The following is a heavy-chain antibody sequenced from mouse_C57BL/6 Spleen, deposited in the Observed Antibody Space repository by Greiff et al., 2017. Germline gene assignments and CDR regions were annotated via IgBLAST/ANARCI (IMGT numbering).Heavy chain of an antibody. V-gene: IGHV1-15*01. CDR1: GYTFTDYE. Sequence: VQLQESGAELVRPGASVTLSCKASGYTFTDYEMHWVKQTPVHGLEWIGAIDPETGGTAYNQKFKGKAILTADKSSSTAYMELRSLTSEDSAVYYCTRGDMDYWGQGTSVTVSS. CDR2: IDPETGGT. J-gene: IGHJ4*01. CDR3: TRGDMDY.